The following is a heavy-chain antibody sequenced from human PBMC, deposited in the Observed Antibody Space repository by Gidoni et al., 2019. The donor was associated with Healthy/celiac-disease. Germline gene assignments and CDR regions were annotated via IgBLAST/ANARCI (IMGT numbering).Heavy chain of an antibody. V-gene: IGHV2-70*15. CDR1: GFSLSTSGMC. J-gene: IGHJ4*02. CDR3: ARIRPETHYGGNPGWATTDY. Sequence: QVTLRESGPALVKPTQTLTLTCTFSGFSLSTSGMCVSWIRQPPGKALEWLARIDWDDDKYYSTSLKTRLTISKDTSKNQVVLTMTNMDPVDTATYYCARIRPETHYGGNPGWATTDYWGQGTLVTVSS. D-gene: IGHD4-17*01. CDR2: IDWDDDK.